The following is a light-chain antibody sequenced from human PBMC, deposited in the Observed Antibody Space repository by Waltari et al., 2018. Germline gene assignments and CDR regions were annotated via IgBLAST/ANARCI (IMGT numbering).Light chain of an antibody. CDR1: QSLLHSSGNTY. V-gene: IGKV2-28*01. J-gene: IGKJ1*01. CDR3: MQARQTPWT. Sequence: DIVMTQSPLFLPGPPGEPAPLSRRSSQSLLHSSGNTYLDWYLQKPGQSPQLLIYMITNRASGVPDRFSGSGSGTDFTLKISRVEAEDVGIYYCMQARQTPWTFGQGTRVEIK. CDR2: MIT.